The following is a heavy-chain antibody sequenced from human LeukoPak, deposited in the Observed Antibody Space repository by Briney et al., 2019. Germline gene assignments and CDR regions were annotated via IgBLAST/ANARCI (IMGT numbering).Heavy chain of an antibody. Sequence: GGSLRLSCAASGFTFSDYYMSWLGPAPGKGLEWVSYISSSGSTIYYADSVKGRFTISRDNAKNSLYLQMNSLRAEDTAVYYCARDTGYYYGSGSLYWGQGTLVTVSS. CDR1: GFTFSDYY. D-gene: IGHD3-10*01. J-gene: IGHJ4*02. CDR2: ISSSGSTI. CDR3: ARDTGYYYGSGSLY. V-gene: IGHV3-11*01.